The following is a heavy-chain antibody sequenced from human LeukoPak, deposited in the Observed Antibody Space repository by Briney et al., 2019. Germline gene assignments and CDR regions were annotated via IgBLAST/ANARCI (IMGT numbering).Heavy chain of an antibody. CDR1: GGSFSGYY. CDR2: INHSGST. D-gene: IGHD3-9*01. CDR3: ARGTYYDILTGYYWYFDL. Sequence: SETLSLTCAVYGGSFSGYYWSWIRQPPGKGLEWMGEINHSGSTNYNPSLKSRVTISVDTSKNQFSLKLSSVTAAVTADNFCARGTYYDILTGYYWYFDLWGRGTLVTVSS. J-gene: IGHJ2*01. V-gene: IGHV4-34*01.